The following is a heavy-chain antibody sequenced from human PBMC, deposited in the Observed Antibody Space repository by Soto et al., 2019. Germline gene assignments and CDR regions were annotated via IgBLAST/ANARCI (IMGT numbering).Heavy chain of an antibody. V-gene: IGHV4-34*01. Sequence: SETLSLTCAVYGGSFSGYYWTSIRHPPGTGLEWIGEINHSGSTNYNPSLKSRVTISVDTSKTQFSLKLTSVTAADTVVYYCARDKITGLFDYWGQGPLVTVSS. CDR2: INHSGST. D-gene: IGHD2-8*02. CDR1: GGSFSGYY. J-gene: IGHJ4*02. CDR3: ARDKITGLFDY.